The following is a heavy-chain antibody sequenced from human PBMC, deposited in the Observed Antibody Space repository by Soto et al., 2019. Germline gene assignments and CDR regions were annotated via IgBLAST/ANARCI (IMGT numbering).Heavy chain of an antibody. CDR1: GYTFTSYA. V-gene: IGHV1-3*04. CDR2: INTGNGNT. CDR3: SRDLLRYSGSYFGPTRSPVDF. J-gene: IGHJ4*02. Sequence: ASVKVSCKASGYTFTSYAMHWVRQAPGQRLEWMGWINTGNGNTKSSQKFQGGVTITRDTSASTAYMELSSLRSEDTAVYYCSRDLLRYSGSYFGPTRSPVDFWGQGTLVTVSS. D-gene: IGHD1-26*01.